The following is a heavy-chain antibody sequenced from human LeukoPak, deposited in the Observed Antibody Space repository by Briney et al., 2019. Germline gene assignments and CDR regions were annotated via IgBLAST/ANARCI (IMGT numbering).Heavy chain of an antibody. Sequence: GGSLRLSCAASGFTFGNYGMSWVRQAPGMGLEWVSAISGRGDTTYYADSVKGRFTISSDNSKNTLYLQMNSLRAEDTAVYYCAKDRVVVVAATPDYWGQGTLVTVSS. D-gene: IGHD2-15*01. J-gene: IGHJ4*02. V-gene: IGHV3-23*01. CDR1: GFTFGNYG. CDR3: AKDRVVVVAATPDY. CDR2: ISGRGDTT.